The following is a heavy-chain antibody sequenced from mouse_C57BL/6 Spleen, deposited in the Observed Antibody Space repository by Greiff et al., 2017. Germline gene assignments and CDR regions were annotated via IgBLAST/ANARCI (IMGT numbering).Heavy chain of an antibody. CDR1: GYSITSGYY. CDR3: ARGGYYSNWGDAMDY. J-gene: IGHJ4*01. V-gene: IGHV3-6*01. Sequence: DVKLQESGPGLVKPSQSLSLTCSVTGYSITSGYYWNWIRQFPGNKLEWMGYISYDGSNNYNPSLKNRISITRDPSKNQFFLKLNSVTTEDTATYYGARGGYYSNWGDAMDYWGQGTSVTVSS. D-gene: IGHD2-5*01. CDR2: ISYDGSN.